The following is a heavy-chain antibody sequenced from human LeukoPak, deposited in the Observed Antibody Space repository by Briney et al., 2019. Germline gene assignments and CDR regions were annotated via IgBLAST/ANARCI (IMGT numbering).Heavy chain of an antibody. J-gene: IGHJ1*01. CDR2: IYSGGST. CDR3: ASGYCSGGSCYSVYFQH. D-gene: IGHD2-15*01. Sequence: GGSLRLSCAASGLTVRSNHMSWVRQAPGKGLEWVSVIYSGGSTYYADSVKGRFTISRDNSKNTLYLQMNSLRAEDTAVYYCASGYCSGGSCYSVYFQHWGQGTLVTVSS. CDR1: GLTVRSNH. V-gene: IGHV3-53*01.